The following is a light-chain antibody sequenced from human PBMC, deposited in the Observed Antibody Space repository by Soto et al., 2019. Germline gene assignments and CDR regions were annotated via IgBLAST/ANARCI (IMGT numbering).Light chain of an antibody. Sequence: EIVLTQSPGTLSLSPGERATLSCRASQSVSSSYLAWYQQKPGQAPRLLIYGASSRATGIPDRFSGSVSGTSFTLTISRLEPEDFAVYYCQQYGSSPPWTFGQGTKVEIK. CDR2: GAS. V-gene: IGKV3-20*01. J-gene: IGKJ1*01. CDR1: QSVSSSY. CDR3: QQYGSSPPWT.